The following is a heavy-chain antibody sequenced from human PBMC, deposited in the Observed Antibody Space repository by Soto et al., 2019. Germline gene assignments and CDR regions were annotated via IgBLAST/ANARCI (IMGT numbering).Heavy chain of an antibody. D-gene: IGHD2-2*01. CDR1: GGTFGSYA. V-gene: IGHV1-69*01. CDR3: ARSQGSSTSLDIYYYYYYGMDV. CDR2: IIPIPGTA. J-gene: IGHJ6*02. Sequence: QVQLVQSGAEVKKPGSSVKVSCKASGGTFGSYAISWVRQAPGQGLEWMGGIIPIPGTANYAQKFQGRVTIAEDESTSTAYMELSSLRSEDTAVYYCARSQGSSTSLDIYYYYYYGMDVWGQGTTVTVSS.